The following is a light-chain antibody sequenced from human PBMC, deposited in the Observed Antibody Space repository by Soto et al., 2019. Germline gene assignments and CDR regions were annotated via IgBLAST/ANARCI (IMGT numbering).Light chain of an antibody. CDR2: GAS. J-gene: IGKJ5*01. V-gene: IGKV3-20*01. CDR1: QSVSSSY. CDR3: KQSYITPVT. Sequence: EIVLTQSPGTLSLSPGERATLSCRASQSVSSSYLAWYQQKPGQAHRLLIYGASSRATGIPDRFSGSGSGTDFTLTIRRLEPEDFATYHCKQSYITPVTFGQGTRLEIK.